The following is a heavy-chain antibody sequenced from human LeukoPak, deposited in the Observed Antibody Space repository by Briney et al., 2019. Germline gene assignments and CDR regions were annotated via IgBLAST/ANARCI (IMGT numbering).Heavy chain of an antibody. CDR3: ARLFWSGFVYFDY. CDR2: IYYSGST. J-gene: IGHJ4*02. D-gene: IGHD3-3*01. CDR1: GGSISSSSYY. V-gene: IGHV4-39*07. Sequence: SETLSLTCTVSGGSISSSSYYWGWIRQPPGKGLEWIGSIYYSGSTYYNPSLKSRVTISVDTSKNQFSLKLSSVTAADTAVYYCARLFWSGFVYFDYWGQGTLVTVSS.